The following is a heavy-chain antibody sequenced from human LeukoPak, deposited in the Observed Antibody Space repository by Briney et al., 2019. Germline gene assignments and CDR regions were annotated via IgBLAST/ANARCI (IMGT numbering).Heavy chain of an antibody. CDR2: IYTSGST. D-gene: IGHD3-22*01. V-gene: IGHV4-4*07. CDR1: GGSISSYY. CDR3: ASGGDYYDSSGYQFGY. J-gene: IGHJ4*02. Sequence: SETLSLTCTVSGGSISSYYWSCIRQPAGKGLEWIGRIYTSGSTNYNPSLKSRVTMSVDTSKNQFSLKLSSVTAADTAVDYCASGGDYYDSSGYQFGYGGQGTLVTVSS.